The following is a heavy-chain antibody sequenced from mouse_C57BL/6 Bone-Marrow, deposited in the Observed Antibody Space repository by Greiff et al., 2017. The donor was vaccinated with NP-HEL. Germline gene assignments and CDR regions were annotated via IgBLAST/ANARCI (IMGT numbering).Heavy chain of an antibody. CDR2: IYPRSGNT. J-gene: IGHJ2*01. CDR3: ARRRGGFDY. V-gene: IGHV1-81*01. CDR1: GYTFTSYG. Sequence: QVQLKESGAELARPGASVKLSCKASGYTFTSYGISWVKQRTGQGLEWIGEIYPRSGNTYYNEKFKGKATLTADKSSSTAYMELRSLTSEDSAVYFCARRRGGFDYWGQGTTLTVSS.